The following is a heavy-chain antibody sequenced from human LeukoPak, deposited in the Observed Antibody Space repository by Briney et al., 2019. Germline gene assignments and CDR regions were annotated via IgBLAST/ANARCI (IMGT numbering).Heavy chain of an antibody. Sequence: ASVKVSCKASGYTFSAYGISWVRQAPGQGLEWMGYISVYSGNTNHAQKLQGRVTMTTDTSTSTAYMELRSLRSDDTAVYYCARDSHIAEVAYYFDYWGQGTLVFVSS. CDR1: GYTFSAYG. V-gene: IGHV1-18*01. D-gene: IGHD2-21*01. CDR2: ISVYSGNT. J-gene: IGHJ4*02. CDR3: ARDSHIAEVAYYFDY.